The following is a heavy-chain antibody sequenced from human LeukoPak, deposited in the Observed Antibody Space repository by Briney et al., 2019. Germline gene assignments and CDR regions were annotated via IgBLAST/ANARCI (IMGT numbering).Heavy chain of an antibody. CDR1: GFTFSSYG. J-gene: IGHJ5*02. CDR3: AKDLENYYDSSGPTGFDP. CDR2: IRYDGSNK. V-gene: IGHV3-30*02. Sequence: GGSLRLSCAASGFTFSSYGMHWVRQAPGKGLEWVAFIRYDGSNKYYADSVKGRFTISRDNSKNTLYLQMNSLRAEDTAVYYCAKDLENYYDSSGPTGFDPWGQGTLVTVSS. D-gene: IGHD3-22*01.